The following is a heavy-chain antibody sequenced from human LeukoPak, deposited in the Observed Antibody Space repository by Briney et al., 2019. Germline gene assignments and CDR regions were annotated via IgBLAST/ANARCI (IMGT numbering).Heavy chain of an antibody. D-gene: IGHD6-19*01. V-gene: IGHV3-21*01. CDR1: GFTFSSYS. Sequence: GGSLRLSCAAPGFTFSSYSMNWVRQAPGKGLEWVSSISSSSSYIYYAGSVKGRFTISRDNAKNSLHLQMNSLRAEDTAVYYCARDRGGSGWYNLDYWGQGTLVTVSS. CDR3: ARDRGGSGWYNLDY. CDR2: ISSSSSYI. J-gene: IGHJ4*02.